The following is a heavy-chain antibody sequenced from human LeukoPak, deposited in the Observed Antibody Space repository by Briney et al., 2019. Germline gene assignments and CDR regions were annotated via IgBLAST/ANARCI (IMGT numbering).Heavy chain of an antibody. J-gene: IGHJ4*02. CDR3: ARGRGKLTTIPDY. CDR1: GYIFSDYY. CDR2: INPNSGGT. V-gene: IGHV1-2*02. D-gene: IGHD3-22*01. Sequence: ASVKVSCKASGYIFSDYYTHWVRQAPGQGLEWMGWINPNSGGTNYAQKFQGRVTMTRDTSISTAYMELSRLRSDDTAVYYCARGRGKLTTIPDYWGQGTLVTVSS.